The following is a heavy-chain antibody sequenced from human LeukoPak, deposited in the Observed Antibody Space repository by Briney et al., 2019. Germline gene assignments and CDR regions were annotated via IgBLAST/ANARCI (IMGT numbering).Heavy chain of an antibody. CDR3: ARDYGDSFDY. V-gene: IGHV3-48*02. CDR1: GFTFSSYS. J-gene: IGHJ4*02. Sequence: GGSLRLSCAASGFTFSSYSMNWVRQAPGKGLEWVSYISSSSSTIYYADSVKGRFTISRDNAKNPLYLQMNSLRDEDTAVYYCARDYGDSFDYWGQGTLVTVSS. CDR2: ISSSSSTI. D-gene: IGHD4-17*01.